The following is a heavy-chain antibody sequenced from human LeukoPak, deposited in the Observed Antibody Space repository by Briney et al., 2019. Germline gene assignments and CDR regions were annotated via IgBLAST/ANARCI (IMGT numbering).Heavy chain of an antibody. Sequence: ASVKVSFKASGYTFTGYYIHWVRQAPGQGLEWMGWINPKSGGTNYEQKFQGRVIMTRDTSISTAYMELSRLTSDDTAAYYCARHMTTANNWSDPWGQGTLVTVSS. CDR3: ARHMTTANNWSDP. CDR1: GYTFTGYY. V-gene: IGHV1-2*02. J-gene: IGHJ5*02. CDR2: INPKSGGT. D-gene: IGHD1-1*01.